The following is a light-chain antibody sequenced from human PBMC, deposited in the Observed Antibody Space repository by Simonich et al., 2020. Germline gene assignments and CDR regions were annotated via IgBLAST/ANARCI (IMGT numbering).Light chain of an antibody. CDR2: EDN. CDR1: SGSIARNY. CDR3: QSYDSSNHWV. Sequence: NFMLTQPHSVSESPGKTVTISCTRSSGSIARNYVQWYPQRPGSAPTPVVYEDNQRPAGVPDRFSGSIDSSSNSASLTISGLKTEDEADYYCQSYDSSNHWVFGGGTKLTVL. J-gene: IGLJ3*02. V-gene: IGLV6-57*03.